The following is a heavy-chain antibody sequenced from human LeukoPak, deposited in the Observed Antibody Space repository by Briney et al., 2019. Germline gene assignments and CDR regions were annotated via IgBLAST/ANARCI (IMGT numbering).Heavy chain of an antibody. Sequence: GASVKVSCKTSGYTFTSYGISWVRQAPGQGLEWMGWISPYNGNTKYIQKLQGRVTMTTDTSTSTAYMELRSLRSDDTAVYYCARIVVVAATPTFFDYWGQGTLVTVSS. CDR1: GYTFTSYG. J-gene: IGHJ4*02. V-gene: IGHV1-18*01. CDR2: ISPYNGNT. D-gene: IGHD2-15*01. CDR3: ARIVVVAATPTFFDY.